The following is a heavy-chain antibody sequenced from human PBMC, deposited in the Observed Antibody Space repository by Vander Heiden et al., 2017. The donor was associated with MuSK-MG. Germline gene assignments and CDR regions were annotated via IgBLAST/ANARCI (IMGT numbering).Heavy chain of an antibody. Sequence: SGFTFSSYSMNWVRQAPGKGLEWVSYISGSSSRIYYADSVKGRFTISRDNAKNSLYLQMNSLRAEDTAIYYCARADGGSSLIDYWGQGTLVTVSS. CDR1: GFTFSSYS. D-gene: IGHD6-6*01. J-gene: IGHJ4*02. CDR2: ISGSSSRI. V-gene: IGHV3-48*01. CDR3: ARADGGSSLIDY.